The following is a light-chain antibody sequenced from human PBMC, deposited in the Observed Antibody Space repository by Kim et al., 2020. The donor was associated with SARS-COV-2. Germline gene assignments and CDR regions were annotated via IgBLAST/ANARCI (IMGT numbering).Light chain of an antibody. CDR2: RDG. V-gene: IGLV3-9*01. CDR1: NIGSKN. J-gene: IGLJ2*01. CDR3: QVWDSSPVV. Sequence: SYELTQPLSVSVALGQTARITCGGNNIGSKNVHWYQQKPGQAPVLVIYRDGDRPSGIPERFSGSNSGNTATLTISRAQAVDEADYYCQVWDSSPVVFGGG.